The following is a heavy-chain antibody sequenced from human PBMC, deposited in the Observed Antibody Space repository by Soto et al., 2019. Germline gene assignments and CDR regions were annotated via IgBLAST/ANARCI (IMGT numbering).Heavy chain of an antibody. Sequence: SETLSLTCSVSGDSISNLDYFWAWIRQPPGQALEYIGYIYKSATTYYNPSFESRVAISVDTSQSQFSLNVTSVTAADTAVYFCARGRYCLTGRCFPNWFDSWGQGTLVTVSS. J-gene: IGHJ5*01. CDR1: GDSISNLDYF. V-gene: IGHV4-30-4*01. D-gene: IGHD7-27*01. CDR2: IYKSATT. CDR3: ARGRYCLTGRCFPNWFDS.